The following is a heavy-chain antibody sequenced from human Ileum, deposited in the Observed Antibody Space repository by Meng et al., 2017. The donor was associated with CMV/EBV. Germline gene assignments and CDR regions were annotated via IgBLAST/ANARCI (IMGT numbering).Heavy chain of an antibody. J-gene: IGHJ4*01. D-gene: IGHD6-6*01. CDR3: ATTSGSSY. CDR2: IKQDGSEK. V-gene: IGHV3-7*01. CDR1: GLTFSTFW. Sequence: GESLKISCASSGLTFSTFWMSWFRQAPGKGLEWVAHIKQDGSEKYYVDSVKGRFTISRDNTENSLFLQMNTLRAEDTAVYYCATTSGSSYWGQGALVNGAS.